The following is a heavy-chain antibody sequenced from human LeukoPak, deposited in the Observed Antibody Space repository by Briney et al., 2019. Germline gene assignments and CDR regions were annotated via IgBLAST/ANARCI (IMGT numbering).Heavy chain of an antibody. CDR1: GFTFSSYA. Sequence: GGSLRLSCAASGFTFSSYAMSWVRQAPGKGLEWVSATSGSGGSTYYADSVKGRFTISRDKSKNTLYLQMNSLRAEDTAVYYCARAEEPYDFWSGYYTGDLMDVWGKGTTVTVSS. CDR3: ARAEEPYDFWSGYYTGDLMDV. V-gene: IGHV3-23*01. CDR2: TSGSGGST. J-gene: IGHJ6*03. D-gene: IGHD3-3*01.